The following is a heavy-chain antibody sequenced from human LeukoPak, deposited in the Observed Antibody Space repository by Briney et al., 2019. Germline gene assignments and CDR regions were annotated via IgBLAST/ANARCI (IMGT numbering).Heavy chain of an antibody. CDR3: ARHSQGTILTGYYYRGNWFDP. CDR2: IYSSGST. J-gene: IGHJ5*02. V-gene: IGHV4-4*07. CDR1: GFTFSSYS. Sequence: GSLRLSCAASGFTFSSYSMNWIRQPAGKGLEWIGRIYSSGSTDYNPSLKSRVTMSVDTSKNKFSLKLSSVTAADTAVYYCARHSQGTILTGYYYRGNWFDPWGQGTLVTVSS. D-gene: IGHD3-9*01.